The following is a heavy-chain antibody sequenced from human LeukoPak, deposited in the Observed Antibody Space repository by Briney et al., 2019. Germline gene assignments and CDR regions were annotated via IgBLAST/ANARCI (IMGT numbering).Heavy chain of an antibody. CDR1: GGSISISNW. CDR2: IYHSGST. CDR3: ARVFSHPVCGLWFGLNWFDP. Sequence: SRTLSLTSAVSGGSISISNWWSWVRHPPGKGLEWIGEIYHSGSTNYNPSPKSRVTISVDQYKSKFSLKPSSVTAADTAVYYCARVFSHPVCGLWFGLNWFDPWGQGTLVTVSS. V-gene: IGHV4-4*02. J-gene: IGHJ5*02. D-gene: IGHD3-10*01.